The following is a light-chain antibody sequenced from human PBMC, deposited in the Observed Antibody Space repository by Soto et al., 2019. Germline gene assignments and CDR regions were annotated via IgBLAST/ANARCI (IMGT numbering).Light chain of an antibody. Sequence: EVVLTQSRATLSVSPGERATLSCRTSQSVCNNLAWYQQKPGQAPRLLMYGAFIRAPGLPVRFRGTGSGTELTVTVSGLQSEDVALYYCQQYDKWQYTFGQGPKVHIK. CDR3: QQYDKWQYT. CDR2: GAF. V-gene: IGKV3-15*01. CDR1: QSVCNN. J-gene: IGKJ2*01.